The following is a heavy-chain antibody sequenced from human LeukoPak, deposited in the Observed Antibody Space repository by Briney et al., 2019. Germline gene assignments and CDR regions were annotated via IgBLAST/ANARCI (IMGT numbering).Heavy chain of an antibody. D-gene: IGHD3-22*01. V-gene: IGHV3-13*01. Sequence: RGSLRLSCAASGFTFSSYDMHWVRQATGKGLEWVSAIGTAGDTYYPGSVKGRFTISRENAKNSLYLQMNSLRAGDTAVYYCARSSGSDAFDIWGQGTMVTVSS. CDR3: ARSSGSDAFDI. CDR2: IGTAGDT. CDR1: GFTFSSYD. J-gene: IGHJ3*02.